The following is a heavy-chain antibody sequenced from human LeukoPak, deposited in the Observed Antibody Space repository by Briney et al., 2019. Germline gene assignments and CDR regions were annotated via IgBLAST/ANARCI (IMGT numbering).Heavy chain of an antibody. D-gene: IGHD2-8*01. J-gene: IGHJ4*02. CDR2: ISGSGGST. CDR3: AKDPGCTSGICYTFFDY. V-gene: IGHV3-23*01. CDR1: GFTFSSYA. Sequence: GGSLRLSCAASGFTFSSYAMSWVRQAPGKGLEWVSAISGSGGSTYYADSVKGRFTISRDNSKNTLYLQMNSLRAEDTAVYYCAKDPGCTSGICYTFFDYWGQGTLVTVSS.